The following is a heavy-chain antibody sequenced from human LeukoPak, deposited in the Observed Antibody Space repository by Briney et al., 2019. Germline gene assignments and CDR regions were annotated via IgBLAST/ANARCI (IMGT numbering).Heavy chain of an antibody. CDR2: IWYDGSNK. V-gene: IGHV3-33*01. D-gene: IGHD2-2*01. CDR1: GFTFSSYG. J-gene: IGHJ4*02. Sequence: GGSLRLSCAASGFTFSSYGMHWVRQAPGKGLEWVAVIWYDGSNKYYADSVKGRFTISRDNSKNTLYLQMNSLRAEDTAVYYCARRGYCSSTSCFLIDYWGQGTLVTVSS. CDR3: ARRGYCSSTSCFLIDY.